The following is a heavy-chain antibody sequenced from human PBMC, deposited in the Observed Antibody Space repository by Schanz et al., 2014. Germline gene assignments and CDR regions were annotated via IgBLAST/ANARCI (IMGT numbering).Heavy chain of an antibody. Sequence: QVQLVQSGAEVKKPGSSVTVSCKASGDPLSSYGISWVRPAPGQGLEWMGRIIPNLGPANYAQKFQGRVTITADKSTSTVYMELSSLRSEDTAIYYCARGNTIFGVVILGWLDPWGQGTLVTVSS. CDR2: IIPNLGPA. V-gene: IGHV1-69*04. D-gene: IGHD3-3*01. CDR3: ARGNTIFGVVILGWLDP. J-gene: IGHJ5*02. CDR1: GDPLSSYG.